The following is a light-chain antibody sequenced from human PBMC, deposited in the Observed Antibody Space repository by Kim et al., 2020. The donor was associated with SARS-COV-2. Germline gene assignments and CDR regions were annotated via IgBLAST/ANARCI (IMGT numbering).Light chain of an antibody. CDR2: GKN. CDR3: NSRESSANHWL. J-gene: IGLJ3*02. V-gene: IGLV3-19*01. Sequence: ALGQTVRITCQGDSLRSYYASWYQQKPGQPPVLVFYGKNKRPSGIPDRFSGSYSGNTASLTITAAQAEDEADYYCNSRESSANHWLFGGGTQLTVL. CDR1: SLRSYY.